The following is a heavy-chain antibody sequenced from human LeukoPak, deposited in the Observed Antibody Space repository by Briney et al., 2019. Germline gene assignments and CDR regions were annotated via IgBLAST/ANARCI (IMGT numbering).Heavy chain of an antibody. Sequence: PGGSLRLSCAASGFTFSSYSMNWVRQAPGKGLEWVSSISSSSSYIYYADSVKGRFTISRDNAKNSLYLQMNSLRAEDTAVYCCARDLGYSYGPGDYWGQGTLVTVSS. CDR1: GFTFSSYS. CDR2: ISSSSSYI. J-gene: IGHJ4*02. CDR3: ARDLGYSYGPGDY. D-gene: IGHD5-18*01. V-gene: IGHV3-21*01.